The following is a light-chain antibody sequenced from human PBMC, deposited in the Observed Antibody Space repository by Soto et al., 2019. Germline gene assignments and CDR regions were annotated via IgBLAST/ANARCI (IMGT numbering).Light chain of an antibody. CDR2: DAS. Sequence: EIVLTQSPVTLSLSPGERATLSCRASQSVTTFLAWYQQKPGQAPRLLIYDASKRATGIPARFSGSGSGTYFTLTSSSLEPEDFAVYYCQQRTNWPLTFGGGTKVEIK. CDR3: QQRTNWPLT. J-gene: IGKJ4*01. V-gene: IGKV3-11*01. CDR1: QSVTTF.